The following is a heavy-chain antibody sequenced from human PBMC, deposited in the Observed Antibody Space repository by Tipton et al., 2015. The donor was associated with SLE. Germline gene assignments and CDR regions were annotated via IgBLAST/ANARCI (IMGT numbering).Heavy chain of an antibody. CDR2: IYYTGST. CDR3: ARHGEVGASFDH. CDR1: NGSINNYY. V-gene: IGHV4-59*08. Sequence: TLSLTCTVSNGSINNYYWSWIRQPPGKGLEWIGHIYYTGSTDYNPSLKSRVTISEDTSENQFSLKLSSVTAADTAVYYCARHGEVGASFDHWGQGSLVTVSS. D-gene: IGHD1-26*01. J-gene: IGHJ4*02.